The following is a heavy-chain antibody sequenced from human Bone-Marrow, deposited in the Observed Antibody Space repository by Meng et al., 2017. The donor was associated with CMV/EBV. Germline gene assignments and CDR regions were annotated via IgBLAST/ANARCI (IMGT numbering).Heavy chain of an antibody. Sequence: GESLKISCAASGFTFSNYAMSWVRQAPGKGLEWVSAISASGGSTYYADSVKGRFTISRDNSKNMLYLQMDSLRAEDTAVYYCAKWVGYYYDSSGYLDYWGQGTLVTVSS. CDR1: GFTFSNYA. CDR2: ISASGGST. D-gene: IGHD3-22*01. J-gene: IGHJ4*02. V-gene: IGHV3-23*01. CDR3: AKWVGYYYDSSGYLDY.